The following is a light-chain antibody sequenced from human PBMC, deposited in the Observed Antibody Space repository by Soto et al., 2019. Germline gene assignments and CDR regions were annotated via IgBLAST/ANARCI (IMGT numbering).Light chain of an antibody. J-gene: IGKJ1*01. V-gene: IGKV3-15*01. CDR2: GAS. CDR3: QQYNKWPWT. Sequence: EIVMTQSPATLSVSPGGRVTLSCRASQSISDTIAWYQQKPGQAPRRLIYGASARATGFPARFRGSGSGTVFTLTISSLQSEDFAVYYCQQYNKWPWTFGQGTKVEIK. CDR1: QSISDT.